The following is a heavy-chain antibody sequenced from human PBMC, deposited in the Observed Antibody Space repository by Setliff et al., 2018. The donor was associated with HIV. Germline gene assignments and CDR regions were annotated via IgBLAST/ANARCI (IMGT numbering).Heavy chain of an antibody. V-gene: IGHV3-7*01. Sequence: LRLSCAASGFTFSDHYMHWVRQAPGKGLEWVANIKQDGTDKYYVDSVRGRFTISRDNAKNSVYLQMHSLRVEDTAVYYCAAVPWGHSSLIIDHWGQGTPVTVSS. CDR1: GFTFSDHY. D-gene: IGHD3-16*01. J-gene: IGHJ4*02. CDR2: IKQDGTDK. CDR3: AAVPWGHSSLIIDH.